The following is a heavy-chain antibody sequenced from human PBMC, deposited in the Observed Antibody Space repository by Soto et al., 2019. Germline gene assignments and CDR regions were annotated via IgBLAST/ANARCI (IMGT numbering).Heavy chain of an antibody. Sequence: GGSLRLSCAASGFTFSNYAMCWVRQAPGKGLEWVSGISDSGDSTYYADSVKGRFTISRDNSKNTLNLQMNSLRAEDTAVYYCTRQTDAVQWLVVPTDYNFDYWGQGTLVTVSS. CDR1: GFTFSNYA. D-gene: IGHD6-19*01. CDR3: TRQTDAVQWLVVPTDYNFDY. J-gene: IGHJ4*02. CDR2: ISDSGDST. V-gene: IGHV3-23*01.